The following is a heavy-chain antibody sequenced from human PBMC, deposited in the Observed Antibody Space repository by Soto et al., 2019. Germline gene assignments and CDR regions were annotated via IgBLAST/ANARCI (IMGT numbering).Heavy chain of an antibody. Sequence: PGESLKISCKGSGYSFTSYWIGWVRQMPGKGLEWMGIIYPGDSDTRYSPSFQGQVTISADKSISTAYLQWSSLKASDTAMYYCARFDKSVTMVRGLYYYYGMDVWGQGTTVTVSS. CDR2: IYPGDSDT. CDR3: ARFDKSVTMVRGLYYYYGMDV. J-gene: IGHJ6*02. V-gene: IGHV5-51*01. D-gene: IGHD3-10*01. CDR1: GYSFTSYW.